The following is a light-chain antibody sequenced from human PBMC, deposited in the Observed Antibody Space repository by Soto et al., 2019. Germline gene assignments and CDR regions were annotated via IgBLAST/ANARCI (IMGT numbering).Light chain of an antibody. J-gene: IGKJ1*01. V-gene: IGKV4-1*01. CDR2: WAS. Sequence: DIVMTQSPDSLGVSLGGRATINCKSSQSVLYSSNNKNYLAWYQQKPGQPPKLLIYWASTRDSGVPDRFSGSGSGTDFTLTVSSLQAEDVAVYYCQQYYSTPRTFGQGTKVDIK. CDR1: QSVLYSSNNKNY. CDR3: QQYYSTPRT.